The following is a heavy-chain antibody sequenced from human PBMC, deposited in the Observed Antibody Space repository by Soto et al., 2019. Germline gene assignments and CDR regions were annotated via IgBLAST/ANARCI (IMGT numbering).Heavy chain of an antibody. CDR1: SVSITSSNW. D-gene: IGHD3-16*01. J-gene: IGHJ4*02. Sequence: QVRLQESGPGLVKPSETVSLTCDVSSVSITSSNWWTWVRQPPGKGLEWIGKISHRGPVNYNATLRSRVIISVDKPKNQLSLKLMSVTAADTAVYYCARDYDGFDYWGQGILVTVSS. CDR2: ISHRGPV. CDR3: ARDYDGFDY. V-gene: IGHV4-4*02.